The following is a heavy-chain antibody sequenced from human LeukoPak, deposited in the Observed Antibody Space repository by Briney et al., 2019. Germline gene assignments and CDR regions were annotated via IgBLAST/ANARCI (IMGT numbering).Heavy chain of an antibody. Sequence: ASVKVSCKASGGTFSSYAISWVRQAPGQGLEWMGRIIPILGIANYAQKFQGRVTITADKSTSTAYMELSSLRSEDTAVYYCAKDPGEGRFLPLYYFDYWGQGTLVTVSS. J-gene: IGHJ4*02. D-gene: IGHD3-3*01. V-gene: IGHV1-69*04. CDR1: GGTFSSYA. CDR3: AKDPGEGRFLPLYYFDY. CDR2: IIPILGIA.